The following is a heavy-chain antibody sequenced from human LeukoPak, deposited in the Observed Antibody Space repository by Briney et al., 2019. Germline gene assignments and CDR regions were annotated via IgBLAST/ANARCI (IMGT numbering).Heavy chain of an antibody. CDR2: IYYSGST. V-gene: IGHV4-31*03. CDR3: ARGLGGAFDI. J-gene: IGHJ3*02. CDR1: GGSISSGGYY. D-gene: IGHD2-15*01. Sequence: SETLSLTCTVSGGSISSGGYYWSWIRQHPGKGLEWIGYIYYSGSTYYNPSLKSRVAISVDTSKNQFSLKLSSVTAADTAVYYCARGLGGAFDIWGQGTMVTVSS.